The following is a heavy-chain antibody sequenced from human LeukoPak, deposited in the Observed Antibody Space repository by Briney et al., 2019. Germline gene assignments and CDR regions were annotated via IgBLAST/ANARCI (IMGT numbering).Heavy chain of an antibody. CDR2: TNPNSGGT. V-gene: IGHV1-2*06. Sequence: ASVKVSCKASGYTFTGYYMHWVRQAPGQGLEWMGRTNPNSGGTNYVQKFQGRVTMTRDTSISTAYMELSRLRSDDTAVYYCARADQNYDFWSGYSDYWGQGTLVTVSS. CDR1: GYTFTGYY. D-gene: IGHD3-3*01. J-gene: IGHJ4*02. CDR3: ARADQNYDFWSGYSDY.